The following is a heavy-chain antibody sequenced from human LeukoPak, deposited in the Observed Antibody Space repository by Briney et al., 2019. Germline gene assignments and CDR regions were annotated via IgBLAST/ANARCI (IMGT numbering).Heavy chain of an antibody. CDR2: ISYSGRT. V-gene: IGHV4-39*07. CDR1: GGSISGSSYY. J-gene: IGHJ3*02. D-gene: IGHD5-24*01. Sequence: TSETLSLTCTVGGSISGSSYYWGWIRQPPGKGLEWIGSISYSGRTYYNPSLKSRVTISVDTSKNQFSLKLSSVTAADTAVYYCARDNGMATMPEDAFGIWGQGTMVTVSS. CDR3: ARDNGMATMPEDAFGI.